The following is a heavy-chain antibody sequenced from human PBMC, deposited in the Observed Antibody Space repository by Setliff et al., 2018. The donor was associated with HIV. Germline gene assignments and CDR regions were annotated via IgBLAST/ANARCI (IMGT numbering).Heavy chain of an antibody. J-gene: IGHJ3*01. CDR1: GFDFSDSM. V-gene: IGHV3-30*18. CDR3: AKIPHTGDSAFDV. Sequence: GGSLRLSCSASGFDFSDSMIHWVRQAPGKGLEWVSLISYDGSKKYYADSVKGRFSISRDNPKNTVYLQMNSLRPEDTALYYCAKIPHTGDSAFDVWGQGTMVTV. D-gene: IGHD7-27*01. CDR2: ISYDGSKK.